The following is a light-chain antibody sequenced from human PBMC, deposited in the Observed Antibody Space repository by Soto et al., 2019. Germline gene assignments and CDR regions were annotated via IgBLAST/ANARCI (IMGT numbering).Light chain of an antibody. Sequence: EIFLTQSPATLSLSPGETPTLSCRASQSVSRSFFAWHQKKAGQATRLLIYGSSIRATGIPDRYNGSGSGTHFTLTINNLEPPDSAVYYCQQHGAAPWTFGQGTKVEV. V-gene: IGKV3-20*01. CDR3: QQHGAAPWT. J-gene: IGKJ1*01. CDR1: QSVSRSF. CDR2: GSS.